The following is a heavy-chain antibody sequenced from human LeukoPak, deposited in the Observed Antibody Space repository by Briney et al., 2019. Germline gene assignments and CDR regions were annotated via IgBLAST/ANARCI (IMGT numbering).Heavy chain of an antibody. CDR2: INPNSGGT. CDR1: GYTFTGYY. V-gene: IGHV1-2*02. J-gene: IGHJ4*02. CDR3: ARDVHRRDSSGYYFVY. D-gene: IGHD3-22*01. Sequence: ASVKASCKASGYTFTGYYMHWVRQAPGQGLEWMGWINPNSGGTNYAQKFQGRVTMTRDTSISTAYMELSRLRSDDTAVYYCARDVHRRDSSGYYFVYWGQGTLVTVSS.